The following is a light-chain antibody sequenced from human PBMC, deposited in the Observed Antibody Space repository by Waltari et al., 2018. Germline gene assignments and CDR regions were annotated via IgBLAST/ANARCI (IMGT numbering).Light chain of an antibody. CDR1: QSVGRT. CDR2: DAS. V-gene: IGKV3-20*01. CDR3: QKYGTRPAT. J-gene: IGKJ1*01. Sequence: ELVLTHSPASLSLSPGDRAPLSCRASQSVGRTLAWYQQRPGQAPRLLIYDASSRATGIPDRFSGSGSGTDFSLTISRLEPEDFAVYYCQKYGTRPATFGQGTKVEVK.